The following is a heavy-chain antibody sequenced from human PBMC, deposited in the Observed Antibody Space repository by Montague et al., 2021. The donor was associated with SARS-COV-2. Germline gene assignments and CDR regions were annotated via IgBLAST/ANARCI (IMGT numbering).Heavy chain of an antibody. CDR3: ARLTAIVDTSGGTLHWFDP. J-gene: IGHJ5*02. CDR2: ISHSGGS. CDR1: GGSVSSGDFF. D-gene: IGHD2-21*02. V-gene: IGHV4-30-2*05. Sequence: TLSLTCAVSGGSVSSGDFFWTWVRQPPGRGLEWIGSISHSGGSKYNPSLKSRIALSLDTSANHFSLSLNSVTAADSATYYCARLTAIVDTSGGTLHWFDPWGQGALVTVSS.